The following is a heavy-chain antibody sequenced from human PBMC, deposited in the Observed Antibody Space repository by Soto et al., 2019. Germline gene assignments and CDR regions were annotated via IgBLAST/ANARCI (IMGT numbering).Heavy chain of an antibody. CDR3: ARGGYYYDSSGSPHWFDP. Sequence: GASVKVSCKASGYTFTSYGISWVRQAPGQGLEWMGWISAYNGNTNYAQKLQGRVTMTTVTSTSTAYMELRSLRSDDTAVYYCARGGYYYDSSGSPHWFDPWGQGTLVTVSS. CDR1: GYTFTSYG. CDR2: ISAYNGNT. V-gene: IGHV1-18*01. D-gene: IGHD3-22*01. J-gene: IGHJ5*02.